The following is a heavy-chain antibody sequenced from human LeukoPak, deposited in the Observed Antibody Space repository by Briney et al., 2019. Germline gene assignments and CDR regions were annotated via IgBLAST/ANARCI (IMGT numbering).Heavy chain of an antibody. Sequence: GGSLRLSCAASGFTFSSHWMHWVRQAPGKGLEWVSAISGSGGSTYYADSVKGRFTISRDNSKNTLYLQMNSLRAEDTAVYYCAKTLYSSSSGGIDYWGQGTLVTVSS. V-gene: IGHV3-23*01. CDR2: ISGSGGST. D-gene: IGHD6-6*01. J-gene: IGHJ4*02. CDR3: AKTLYSSSSGGIDY. CDR1: GFTFSSHW.